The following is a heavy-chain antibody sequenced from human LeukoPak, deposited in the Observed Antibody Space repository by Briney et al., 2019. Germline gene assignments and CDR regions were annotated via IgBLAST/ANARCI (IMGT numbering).Heavy chain of an antibody. CDR2: INQDGTEK. Sequence: GGSLRLSCAAAVFTFTTDWMSWVRQLPGKGLEWVANINQDGTEKYYVDSVKGRSTISRDNATNSMDMQMNSLRVEDTGIYYCVKVAKYYYGSETYYFFDHWGQGTPVTASS. D-gene: IGHD3-10*01. V-gene: IGHV3-7*01. J-gene: IGHJ4*02. CDR1: VFTFTTDW. CDR3: VKVAKYYYGSETYYFFDH.